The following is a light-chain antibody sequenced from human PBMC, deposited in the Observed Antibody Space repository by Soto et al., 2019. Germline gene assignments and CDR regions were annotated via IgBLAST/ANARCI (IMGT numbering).Light chain of an antibody. CDR1: QTVSNNY. J-gene: IGKJ2*01. Sequence: EIVLTQSPDTLSLSPGERATVSCRASQTVSNNYLAWYQQKPGQAPRLLLYGASTRPTGIPDGFSGSGSGTDFTLTISRLEPEDFAVYYCHHYGSSPPYTFGQGTKLDIK. CDR3: HHYGSSPPYT. CDR2: GAS. V-gene: IGKV3-20*01.